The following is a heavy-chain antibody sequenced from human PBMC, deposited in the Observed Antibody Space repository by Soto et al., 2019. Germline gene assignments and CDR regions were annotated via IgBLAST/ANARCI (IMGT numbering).Heavy chain of an antibody. Sequence: EVQLVESGGGLVQSGGSLRLSCSASGFTFSSYAMHWVRQAPGKGLEYVSAISSNGGSTYYADSVKGRFTISRDNSKNTLYLQMSSLRAEDTAVYYCVKIMYSSGWAPFDYWGQGTLVTVSS. CDR2: ISSNGGST. CDR1: GFTFSSYA. D-gene: IGHD6-19*01. V-gene: IGHV3-64D*06. CDR3: VKIMYSSGWAPFDY. J-gene: IGHJ4*02.